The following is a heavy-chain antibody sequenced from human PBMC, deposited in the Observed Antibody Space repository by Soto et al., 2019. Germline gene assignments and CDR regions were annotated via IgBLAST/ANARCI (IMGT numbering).Heavy chain of an antibody. J-gene: IGHJ6*02. V-gene: IGHV3-11*01. CDR1: GFTFSDYY. CDR2: ISSSGSTI. CDR3: ARELSVNPYYYYYYGMDV. Sequence: PGGSLRLSCAASGFTFSDYYMSWIRQAPGKGLEWVSYISSSGSTIYYADSVKGRFTISRDNAKNSLYLQMNSLRAEDTAVYYCARELSVNPYYYYYYGMDVWGQGTTVTVSS. D-gene: IGHD4-17*01.